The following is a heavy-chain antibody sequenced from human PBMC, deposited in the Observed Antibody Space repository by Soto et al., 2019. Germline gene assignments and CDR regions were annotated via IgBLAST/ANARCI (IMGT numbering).Heavy chain of an antibody. CDR3: TTYPVLVGPGFRYFQH. Sequence: GGSLRLSCAASGFTFSNAWMSWVRQAPGKGLEWVGRIKSKTDGGTTDYAAPVKGRFTISRDDSKNTLYLQMNSLKTEDTAVYYCTTYPVLVGPGFRYFQHWGQGTLVTVSS. V-gene: IGHV3-15*01. J-gene: IGHJ1*01. D-gene: IGHD2-15*01. CDR2: IKSKTDGGTT. CDR1: GFTFSNAW.